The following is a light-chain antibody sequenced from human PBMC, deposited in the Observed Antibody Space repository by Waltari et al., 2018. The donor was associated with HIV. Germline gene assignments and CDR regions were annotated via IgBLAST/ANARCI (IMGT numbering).Light chain of an antibody. J-gene: IGKJ5*01. CDR1: QSIGSY. Sequence: EIVLTQSPATLSLSPGQRATLSCRASQSIGSYLAWYQQKPGQAPRLLIFDASNKTTGTPARFSGSGSGTDFTLTISSLEVEDFAVYYCQQRTPVAFGQGTRLEIK. CDR2: DAS. V-gene: IGKV3-11*01. CDR3: QQRTPVA.